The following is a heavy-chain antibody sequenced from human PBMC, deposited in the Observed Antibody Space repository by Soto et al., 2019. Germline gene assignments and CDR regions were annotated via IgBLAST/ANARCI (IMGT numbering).Heavy chain of an antibody. D-gene: IGHD4-17*01. Sequence: ESGGGVVQPGRSLRLSCAASGFTFRNYGMHWVRQAPGKGLQWVAYVSYDGNNKYYEDSVKGRFTISRDNSKNTLSLQMSALRPEDSAVYYCAKDPRDYGDYIYYFDSWGQGTLVTVSS. CDR2: VSYDGNNK. V-gene: IGHV3-30*18. J-gene: IGHJ4*02. CDR1: GFTFRNYG. CDR3: AKDPRDYGDYIYYFDS.